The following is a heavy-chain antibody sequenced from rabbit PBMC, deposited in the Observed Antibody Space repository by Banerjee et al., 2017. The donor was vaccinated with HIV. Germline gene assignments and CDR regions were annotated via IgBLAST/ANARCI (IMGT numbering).Heavy chain of an antibody. CDR3: ARDLAGVIGWNFNL. CDR1: GLDFGASYW. D-gene: IGHD4-1*01. V-gene: IGHV1S45*01. J-gene: IGHJ4*01. CDR2: IYTGSSGTT. Sequence: QQQLEESGGGLVRPGGSLTLTCKASGLDFGASYWICWVRQAPGKGLEWIACIYTGSSGTTYYASWAKGRFTISKTSSTTVTLQMTSLTAADTATYFCARDLAGVIGWNFNLWGPGTLVTVS.